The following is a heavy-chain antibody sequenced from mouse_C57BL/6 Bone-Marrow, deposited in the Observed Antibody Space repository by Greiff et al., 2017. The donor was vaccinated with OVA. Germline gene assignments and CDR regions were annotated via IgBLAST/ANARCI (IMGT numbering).Heavy chain of an antibody. J-gene: IGHJ2*01. Sequence: VKLQQPGAELVKPGASVKLSCKASGYTFTSYWMHWVKQRPGQGLEWIGMIHPNSGSTNYNEKFKSKATLTVDKSSSTAYMQLSSLTSEDSAVYYCARSGVTTVVVDYWGQGTTLTVSS. CDR2: IHPNSGST. D-gene: IGHD1-1*01. CDR3: ARSGVTTVVVDY. CDR1: GYTFTSYW. V-gene: IGHV1-64*01.